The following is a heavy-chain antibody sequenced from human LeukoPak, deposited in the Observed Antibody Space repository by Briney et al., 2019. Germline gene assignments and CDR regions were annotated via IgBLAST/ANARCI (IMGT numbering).Heavy chain of an antibody. Sequence: PSETLSLTCAVYGGSFSGYYWSWIRQPPGKGLEWIGEINHSGSTNYNPSLKSRVTISVDTSKNQFSLKLSSVTAADTAVYYCARQTVLRGVPYWGQGTLVTVSS. CDR3: ARQTVLRGVPY. D-gene: IGHD3-10*01. V-gene: IGHV4-34*01. CDR2: INHSGST. J-gene: IGHJ4*02. CDR1: GGSFSGYY.